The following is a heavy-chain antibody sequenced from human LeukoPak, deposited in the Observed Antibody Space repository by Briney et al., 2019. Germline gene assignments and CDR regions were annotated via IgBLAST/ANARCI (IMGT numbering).Heavy chain of an antibody. CDR1: GFTFSSYS. D-gene: IGHD3-10*01. J-gene: IGHJ3*02. V-gene: IGHV3-21*01. CDR2: ISSSSSYI. CDR3: ARARGWDAFDI. Sequence: KPGGSLRLSCAASGFTFSSYSMNWVRQAPGKGLEWVSSISSSSSYIYYADSVKGRFTISRDNAKNSLYLQMSSLRAEDTAVYYCARARGWDAFDIWGQGTMVTVSS.